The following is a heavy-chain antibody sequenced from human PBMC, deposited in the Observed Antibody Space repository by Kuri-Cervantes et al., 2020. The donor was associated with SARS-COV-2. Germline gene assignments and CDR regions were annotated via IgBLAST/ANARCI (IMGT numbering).Heavy chain of an antibody. CDR2: VRGKANNYAT. D-gene: IGHD6-13*01. J-gene: IGHJ4*02. V-gene: IGHV3-73*01. CDR3: AKHSSSWYVLPLSY. CDR1: GFLFSASA. Sequence: GGSLRLSCEVSGFLFSASAIHWVRQASGKGLEWVGRVRGKANNYATAYAASVKGRFTISRDDSKNMAYLQMNSLRAEDTAVYYCAKHSSSWYVLPLSYWGQGTLVTVSS.